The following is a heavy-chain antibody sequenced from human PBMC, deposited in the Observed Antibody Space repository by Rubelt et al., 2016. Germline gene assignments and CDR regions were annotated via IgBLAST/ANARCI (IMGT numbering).Heavy chain of an antibody. Sequence: PGGSLRLSCAASGFTFSGNTINWVRQAPGKGLEWVSSISSTGAYIHYADSVKGRFSISRDNSKNTLYVQMSSLRAEDTAVYYCARDHGSRWYGPIDYWGQGTLVTVSS. CDR2: ISSTGAYI. D-gene: IGHD6-13*01. CDR3: ARDHGSRWYGPIDY. J-gene: IGHJ4*02. V-gene: IGHV3-21*06. CDR1: GFTFSGNT.